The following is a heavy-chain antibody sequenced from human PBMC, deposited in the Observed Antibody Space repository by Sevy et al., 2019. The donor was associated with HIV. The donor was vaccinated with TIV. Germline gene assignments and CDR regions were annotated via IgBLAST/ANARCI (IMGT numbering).Heavy chain of an antibody. CDR3: AQSGGNIGLYYPAV. J-gene: IGHJ6*04. CDR2: INGGGGVT. D-gene: IGHD2-8*01. V-gene: IGHV3-23*01. CDR1: GFTFSNYA. Sequence: GGSLRLSCAASGFTFSNYAMSWVRQTSGKGLEWVSVINGGGGVTNYADSVKGRCTISRDNSKNTVYLEMNSLRVEDTAVYYCAQSGGNIGLYYPAVWGKGATVTVSS.